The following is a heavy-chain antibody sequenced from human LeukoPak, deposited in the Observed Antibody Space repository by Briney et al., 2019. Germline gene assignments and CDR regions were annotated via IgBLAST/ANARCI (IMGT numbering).Heavy chain of an antibody. V-gene: IGHV1-69*13. CDR1: GGTFSSYA. CDR2: IIPIFGTA. CDR3: ARDYSSSWYSGGFDY. J-gene: IGHJ4*02. Sequence: ASVKVSCKASGGTFSSYAISWVRQAPGQGLEWMGGIIPIFGTANYAQKFQGRVTITADESASTAYMELSSLRSEDMAVYYCARDYSSSWYSGGFDYWGQGTLVTVSS. D-gene: IGHD6-13*01.